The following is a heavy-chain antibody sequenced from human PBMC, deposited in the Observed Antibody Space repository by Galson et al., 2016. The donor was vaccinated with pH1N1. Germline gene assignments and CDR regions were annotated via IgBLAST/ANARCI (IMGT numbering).Heavy chain of an antibody. J-gene: IGHJ6*01. CDR2: IYRSGTT. Sequence: ETLSLTCTVSGGSIGSSYWRWLRQSPGRGLEWIGYIYRSGTTNSNPSLKSRVTISVDTSKNQFSLRLSLHQGPIGLPPGTLLQEHLWG. CDR3: LLQEHL. V-gene: IGHV4-4*09. CDR1: GGSIGSSY.